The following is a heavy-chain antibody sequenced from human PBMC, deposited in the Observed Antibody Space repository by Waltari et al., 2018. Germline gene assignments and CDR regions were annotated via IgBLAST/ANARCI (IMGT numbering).Heavy chain of an antibody. V-gene: IGHV3-72*01. CDR3: AREAATIQTYFDY. J-gene: IGHJ4*02. D-gene: IGHD5-12*01. CDR1: GFSFSDHY. CDR2: TRNKVNGYTT. Sequence: EVQLVESGGGLVQPGGSLRLSCAASGFSFSDHYIDWVRQAPGKGLEWVGRTRNKVNGYTTEDAASVKGRFTISRDDSKNSLHLQMNSLKTEDTAVYYCAREAATIQTYFDYWGQGTLVTVSS.